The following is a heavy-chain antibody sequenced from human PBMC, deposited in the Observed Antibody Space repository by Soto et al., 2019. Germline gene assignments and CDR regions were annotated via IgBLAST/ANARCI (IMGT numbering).Heavy chain of an antibody. Sequence: SVKVSCKASGGTFSSYAISWVRQAPGQGLEWMGGIIPIFGTANYAQKFQGRVTITADESTSTAYMELSSLRSEDTAVYYCARGRIAARSTYYYYGMDVWGQGTTVTVSS. CDR2: IIPIFGTA. V-gene: IGHV1-69*13. CDR3: ARGRIAARSTYYYYGMDV. D-gene: IGHD6-6*01. J-gene: IGHJ6*02. CDR1: GGTFSSYA.